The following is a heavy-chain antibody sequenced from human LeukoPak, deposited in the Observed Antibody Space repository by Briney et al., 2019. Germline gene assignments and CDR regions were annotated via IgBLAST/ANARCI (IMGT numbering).Heavy chain of an antibody. J-gene: IGHJ5*02. V-gene: IGHV4-34*01. CDR3: ARRPIVVVPAANFDP. CDR1: GGPFTGYY. CDR2: INHSGSN. D-gene: IGHD2-2*01. Sequence: PSETLSLTCTVYGGPFTGYYWSWIRQPPEKGLEWFGEINHSGSNNYNTSLKSRGTISVDTSKNQCSLKLSSVTAADTAVYYCARRPIVVVPAANFDPWGQGNLVTVSS.